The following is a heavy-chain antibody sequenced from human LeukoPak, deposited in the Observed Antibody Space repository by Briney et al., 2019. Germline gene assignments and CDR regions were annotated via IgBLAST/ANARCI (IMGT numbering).Heavy chain of an antibody. Sequence: SETLSLTCAVSGGSISSSNWWGWVRQPPGKGLECIGEIYHSGTTNYNPSLKSRVTISVDKSMNHFSLKLNSVTAADTAVYYCARAFLVGYSPEEYFFDYWGQGALVTVSS. CDR1: GGSISSSNW. D-gene: IGHD2-15*01. J-gene: IGHJ4*02. CDR2: IYHSGTT. V-gene: IGHV4-4*02. CDR3: ARAFLVGYSPEEYFFDY.